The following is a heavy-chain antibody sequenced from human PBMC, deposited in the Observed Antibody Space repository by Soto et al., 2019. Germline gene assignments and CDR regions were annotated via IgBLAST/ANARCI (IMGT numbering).Heavy chain of an antibody. CDR1: GFTVTESY. J-gene: IGHJ3*02. D-gene: IGHD2-15*01. V-gene: IGHV3-66*01. CDR3: AGEPRYCSGGSCSIMGDAFDI. CDR2: IYKEFT. Sequence: EVQLVESGGGLVQPGGSLRLSCVASGFTVTESYMNVVRHSPGKGLVLVSVIYKEFTDDADFVRGRFSVTTDTSTDGLYLHLDNLRAEDTAVYYCAGEPRYCSGGSCSIMGDAFDIWGQGAMVTVSS.